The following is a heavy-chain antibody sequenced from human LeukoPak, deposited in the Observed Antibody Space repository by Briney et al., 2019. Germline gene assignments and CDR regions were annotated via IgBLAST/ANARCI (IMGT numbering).Heavy chain of an antibody. CDR3: AISLCGGDCFRSLSFDI. CDR2: IIPIFGTA. Sequence: SVKVSCKASGGTFSSYAISWVRQAPGQGLEWMGGIIPIFGTANYAQKFQGRVTITADESTSTAYMELSSLRSEDTAVYYCAISLCGGDCFRSLSFDIWGQGTMVTVSS. CDR1: GGTFSSYA. D-gene: IGHD2-21*02. V-gene: IGHV1-69*13. J-gene: IGHJ3*02.